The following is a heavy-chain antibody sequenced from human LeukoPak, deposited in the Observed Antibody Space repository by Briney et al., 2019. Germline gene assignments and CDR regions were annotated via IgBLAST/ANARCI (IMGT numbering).Heavy chain of an antibody. J-gene: IGHJ4*02. CDR3: ARVRGSNGPTDY. CDR1: GFTFSDYS. Sequence: GGSLRLSCAASGFTFSDYSMNWVRQAPGKGLEWISYITGSSSTIYYADSVKGRFTISRDNAKNSLFLQMNSLRAEDTAVYYCARVRGSNGPTDYWGQGTLVTVSS. D-gene: IGHD2-8*01. V-gene: IGHV3-48*04. CDR2: ITGSSSTI.